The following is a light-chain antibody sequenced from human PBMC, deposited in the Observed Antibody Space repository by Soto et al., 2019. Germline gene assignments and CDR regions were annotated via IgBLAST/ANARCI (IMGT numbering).Light chain of an antibody. V-gene: IGLV2-23*01. CDR1: SSDVGSYNL. CDR2: EGS. Sequence: QSVLTQPASGSGAPVQSITISCTGTSSDVGSYNLVSWYQQHPGKAPKLMIYEGSKRPSGVSNRFSGSKSGNTASLTISGLQAEDEADYYCCSYAGSSTYYVFGTG. J-gene: IGLJ1*01. CDR3: CSYAGSSTYYV.